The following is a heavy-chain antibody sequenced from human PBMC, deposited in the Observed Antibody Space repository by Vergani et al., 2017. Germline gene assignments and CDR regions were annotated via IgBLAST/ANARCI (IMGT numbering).Heavy chain of an antibody. D-gene: IGHD2-2*01. Sequence: QVQLVQSGAEVKKPGSSVKVSCKASGGTFSSYAISWVRQAPGQGLEWMGIINPSGGSTSYAQKFQGRVTMTRDTSTSTVYMELSSLRSEDTAVYYCARVDCSSTSCPYGMDVWGQGITVTVSS. CDR3: ARVDCSSTSCPYGMDV. CDR2: INPSGGST. J-gene: IGHJ6*02. V-gene: IGHV1-46*01. CDR1: GGTFSSYA.